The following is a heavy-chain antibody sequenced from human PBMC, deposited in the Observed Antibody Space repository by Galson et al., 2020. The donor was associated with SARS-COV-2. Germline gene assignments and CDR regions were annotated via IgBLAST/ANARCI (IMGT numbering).Heavy chain of an antibody. D-gene: IGHD2-15*01. J-gene: IGHJ6*02. V-gene: IGHV2-5*02. Sequence: KMSGPTLVQPTETLTLTCPISGFSLTTSRVGVAWIRQPPGKALEWLAIVYCDDDQRYSPSLRIRLTTTKATSKNQVVLTMTNMDPVDTATYYCAHRRPRNCIDGSCFYYFYYGMDVWGQGTTVTVSS. CDR2: VYCDDDQ. CDR3: AHRRPRNCIDGSCFYYFYYGMDV. CDR1: GFSLTTSRVG.